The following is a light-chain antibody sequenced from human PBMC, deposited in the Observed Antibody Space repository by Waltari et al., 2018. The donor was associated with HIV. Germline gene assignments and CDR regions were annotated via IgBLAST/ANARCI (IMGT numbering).Light chain of an antibody. CDR2: SAS. Sequence: AVQMTQSPSSLSASVGDRITITCRASQGIGNDVGWYQHKSRRAPKLLIYSASRLQSGVPSRFSGSGSSTDFTLTISSLQPEDVATYCCLHDYTYPRTFGRGTEVEVK. CDR1: QGIGND. CDR3: LHDYTYPRT. J-gene: IGKJ1*01. V-gene: IGKV1-6*01.